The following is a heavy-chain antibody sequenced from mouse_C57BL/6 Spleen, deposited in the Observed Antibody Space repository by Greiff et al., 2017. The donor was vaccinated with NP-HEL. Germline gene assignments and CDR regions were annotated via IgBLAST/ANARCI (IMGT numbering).Heavy chain of an antibody. CDR1: GYTFTSYW. CDR3: ARAGNYLYYFDY. CDR2: IHPNSGST. D-gene: IGHD2-1*01. J-gene: IGHJ2*01. V-gene: IGHV1-64*01. Sequence: QVQLKQPGAELVKPGASVKLSCKASGYTFTSYWMHWVKQRPGQGLEWIGMIHPNSGSTNYNEKFKSKATLTVDKSSSTAYMQLSSLTSEDSAVYYCARAGNYLYYFDYWGQGTTLTVSA.